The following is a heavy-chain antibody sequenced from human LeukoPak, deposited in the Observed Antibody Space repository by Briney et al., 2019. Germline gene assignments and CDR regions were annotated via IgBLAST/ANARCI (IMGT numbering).Heavy chain of an antibody. J-gene: IGHJ4*02. CDR3: ARGVVIAPQTFDY. CDR1: GGSISSSSYY. CDR2: IYHSGRT. D-gene: IGHD2-21*01. Sequence: TSETLSLTCTVSGGSISSSSYYWGWIRQPPGKGLEWIGSIYHSGRTLYNPSLKSRVTISVDTSKNQFSLRLSSVTAADTAVYYCARGVVIAPQTFDYWGQGTLVTVSS. V-gene: IGHV4-39*07.